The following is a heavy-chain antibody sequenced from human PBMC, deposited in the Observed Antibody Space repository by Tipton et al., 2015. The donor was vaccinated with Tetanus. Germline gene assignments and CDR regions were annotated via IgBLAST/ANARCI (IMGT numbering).Heavy chain of an antibody. V-gene: IGHV4-30-4*01. CDR2: IYYSGST. J-gene: IGHJ6*03. CDR3: ARLSCSIPSCYYYFYYYVDV. CDR1: GDSIRSEDYY. D-gene: IGHD2-2*01. Sequence: TLSLTCSVSGDSIRSEDYYWGWIRQSPGKGLEWLGYIYYSGSTYNNPSLKSRVSISLDASKNQFSLSLNSVTAADSATYYCARLSCSIPSCYYYFYYYVDVWGTGTAVAVSS.